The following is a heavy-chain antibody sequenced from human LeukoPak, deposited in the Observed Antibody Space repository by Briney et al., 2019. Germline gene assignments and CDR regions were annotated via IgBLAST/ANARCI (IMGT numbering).Heavy chain of an antibody. V-gene: IGHV3-21*04. CDR1: GFTFSNYA. Sequence: GGSLRLSCAASGFTFSNYAMSWVRQAPGKGLEWVSSISSSSSYIYYADSVKGRFTISRDNAKNSLYLQMNSLRAEDTAVYYCAREDYGSGSYYDVTGYFDYWGQGTLVTVSS. CDR2: ISSSSSYI. D-gene: IGHD3-10*01. CDR3: AREDYGSGSYYDVTGYFDY. J-gene: IGHJ4*02.